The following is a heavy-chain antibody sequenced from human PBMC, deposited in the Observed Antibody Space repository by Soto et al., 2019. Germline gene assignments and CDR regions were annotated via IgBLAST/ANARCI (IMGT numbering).Heavy chain of an antibody. CDR2: ISAYNGNT. J-gene: IGHJ5*02. CDR1: GYTFTSYG. CDR3: ARMALRDDFWSGYSLDP. D-gene: IGHD3-3*01. Sequence: GASVKVSCKASGYTFTSYGISWVRQAPGQGLEWMGWISAYNGNTNYAQKLQGRVTMTTDTSTSTAYMELRSLRSDDTAVYYCARMALRDDFWSGYSLDPWGQGTLVTVSS. V-gene: IGHV1-18*01.